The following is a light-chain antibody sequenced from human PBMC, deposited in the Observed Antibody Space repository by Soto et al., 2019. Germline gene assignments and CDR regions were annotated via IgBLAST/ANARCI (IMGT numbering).Light chain of an antibody. J-gene: IGKJ2*01. CDR1: RTVTSNY. CDR3: QHYDSEPFT. Sequence: EIVLTQSPATLSLSPGERATLSCGASRTVTSNYLAWYQQKPGLAPRLLIYDASNMATGIPDRFSGSVSGPDFTLTIISLETEDFAVYYCQHYDSEPFTFGQGTNLEIK. V-gene: IGKV3D-20*01. CDR2: DAS.